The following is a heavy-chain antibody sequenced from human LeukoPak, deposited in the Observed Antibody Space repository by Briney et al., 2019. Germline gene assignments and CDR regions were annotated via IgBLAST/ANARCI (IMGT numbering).Heavy chain of an antibody. CDR1: GGSISSGGYY. Sequence: SQTLSLTCTVSGGSISSGGYYWRWLRQPPGKGLEWIGYIYHSGSTYYNPSLKSRVTISVDRSKNQFSLKLSSVTAADTAVYYWAEGVREGRLKLGGGYYMDVWGKGTTVTVSS. J-gene: IGHJ6*03. CDR3: AEGVREGRLKLGGGYYMDV. D-gene: IGHD3-16*01. CDR2: IYHSGST. V-gene: IGHV4-30-2*01.